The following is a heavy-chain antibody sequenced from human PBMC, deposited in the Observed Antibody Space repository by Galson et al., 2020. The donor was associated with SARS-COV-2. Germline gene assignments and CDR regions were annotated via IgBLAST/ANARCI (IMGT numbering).Heavy chain of an antibody. D-gene: IGHD6-19*01. V-gene: IGHV3-23*01. CDR2: ITGSGSST. CDR3: AKDLNACFAWRIGWDG. CDR1: GFTFSSYA. J-gene: IGHJ4*02. Sequence: GGSLRLSCAASGFTFSSYAMSWVRQAPGKGLEWVSAITGSGSSTYYADSVKGRFTISRDNSKNTLYLQMNSLRAEDTAVYYCAKDLNACFAWRIGWDGGGQGWLVTVSS.